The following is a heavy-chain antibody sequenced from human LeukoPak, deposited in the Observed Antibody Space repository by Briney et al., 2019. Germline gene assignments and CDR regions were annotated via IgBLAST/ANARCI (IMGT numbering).Heavy chain of an antibody. Sequence: SETLSLTCAAYGGSFSGYYWSWIRQPPGKGLEWIGEINHSGSTNYNPSLKSRVTISVDTSKNQFSLKLSSVTAADTAVYYCARTSNCSSTSCYRYFDYWGQGTLVTVSS. J-gene: IGHJ4*02. D-gene: IGHD2-2*01. CDR3: ARTSNCSSTSCYRYFDY. CDR1: GGSFSGYY. CDR2: INHSGST. V-gene: IGHV4-34*01.